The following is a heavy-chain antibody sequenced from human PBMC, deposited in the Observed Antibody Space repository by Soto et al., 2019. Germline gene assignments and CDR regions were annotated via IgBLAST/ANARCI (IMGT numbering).Heavy chain of an antibody. J-gene: IGHJ4*02. CDR2: ISGSGGST. CDR1: GFTFSSYA. CDR3: VKSATGTYFDY. V-gene: IGHV3-23*01. D-gene: IGHD2-15*01. Sequence: EVQLLESGGGLVQPGGSLRLSCAASGFTFSSYAMNWVRQAPGKGLEWVSVISGSGGSTYYADSVKGRFAISRDNSKNTLYLQMNSLRAEDTAVYYCVKSATGTYFDYWGQGTLVTISS.